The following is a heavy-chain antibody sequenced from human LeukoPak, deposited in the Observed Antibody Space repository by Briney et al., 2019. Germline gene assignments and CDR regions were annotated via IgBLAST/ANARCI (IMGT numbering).Heavy chain of an antibody. CDR3: ARGAGIAARRIRQFDY. J-gene: IGHJ4*02. V-gene: IGHV3-30-3*01. CDR1: GFTFSSYA. Sequence: GGSPRLSCAASGFTFSSYAMHWVRQAPGKGLEWVAVISYDGSNRYYADSVKGRFTISRDNSKNTLYLQMNSLRAEDTAVYYCARGAGIAARRIRQFDYWGQGTLVTVSS. D-gene: IGHD6-6*01. CDR2: ISYDGSNR.